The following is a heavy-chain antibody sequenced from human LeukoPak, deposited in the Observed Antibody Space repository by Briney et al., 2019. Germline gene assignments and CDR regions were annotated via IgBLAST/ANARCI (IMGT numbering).Heavy chain of an antibody. CDR1: GYSFTTYW. CDR2: IYPADSTA. J-gene: IGHJ4*02. CDR3: ATHYYGSGQLDY. D-gene: IGHD3-10*01. Sequence: GESLKISCKASGYSFTTYWIGWVRQMPGKGLEWMGIIYPADSTAHYSPSFQGQVTISADKSISTAYLQWSSLKASDTAMYYCATHYYGSGQLDYWGQGTLVTVSS. V-gene: IGHV5-51*01.